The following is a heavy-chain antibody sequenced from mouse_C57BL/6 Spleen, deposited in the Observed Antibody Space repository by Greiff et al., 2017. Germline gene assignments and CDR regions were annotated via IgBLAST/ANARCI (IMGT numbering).Heavy chain of an antibody. D-gene: IGHD1-1*01. V-gene: IGHV1-64*01. J-gene: IGHJ3*01. Sequence: QVQLQQPGAELVKPGASVKLSCKASGYTFTSYWMHWVKQRPGQGLEWIGMIHPNSGSTNYNEKFKSKATLTVDKSSSTAYMQLSSLTSEDSAVYYCARSGDYYSSSYWFAYWGQGTLVTVSA. CDR2: IHPNSGST. CDR1: GYTFTSYW. CDR3: ARSGDYYSSSYWFAY.